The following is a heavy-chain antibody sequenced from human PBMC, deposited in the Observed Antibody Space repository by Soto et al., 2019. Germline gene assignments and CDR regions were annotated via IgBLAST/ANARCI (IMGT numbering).Heavy chain of an antibody. CDR2: TYYRSKWYN. Sequence: SETLSLTCAISGDSVSSNSAAWNWIRQAPSRGLEWLGRTYYRSKWYNDYAVSVKSRITINPVTSKNQFSLQLNYVTPKGTAVDYCARGRIAAHPGGWFDPWGQGTLVTVSS. CDR1: GDSVSSNSAA. D-gene: IGHD6-6*01. J-gene: IGHJ5*02. CDR3: ARGRIAAHPGGWFDP. V-gene: IGHV6-1*01.